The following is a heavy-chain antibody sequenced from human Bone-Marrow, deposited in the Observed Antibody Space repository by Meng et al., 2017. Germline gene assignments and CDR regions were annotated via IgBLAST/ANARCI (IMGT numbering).Heavy chain of an antibody. J-gene: IGHJ4*02. CDR2: IYYTGRT. V-gene: IGHV4-39*01. CDR3: ARREYYYDSSGYYGAGLDY. Sequence: QLQLQESGPGLVKPSETPSLTCTVAGGSISSSSYYWGWIRRPPGKGLEWIGSIYYTGRTYYNPSLKSRVTISVDTSKNQFSLKLSSVTAADTAVYYCARREYYYDSSGYYGAGLDYGGKGTLVTVSS. D-gene: IGHD3-22*01. CDR1: GGSISSSSYY.